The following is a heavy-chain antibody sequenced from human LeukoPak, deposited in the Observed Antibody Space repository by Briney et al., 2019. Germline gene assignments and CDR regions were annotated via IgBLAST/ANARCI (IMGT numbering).Heavy chain of an antibody. J-gene: IGHJ4*02. V-gene: IGHV3-23*01. CDR1: GFTFDDYA. CDR2: ISGSGGST. CDR3: AKERATRQDQLNYFDY. Sequence: PGGSLRLSCAASGFTFDDYAMHWVRQAPGKGLEWVSAISGSGGSTYYADFVKGRFTISRDNSKNTLYLQMNSLRAEDTAVYYCAKERATRQDQLNYFDYWGQGTLVTVSS. D-gene: IGHD1-1*01.